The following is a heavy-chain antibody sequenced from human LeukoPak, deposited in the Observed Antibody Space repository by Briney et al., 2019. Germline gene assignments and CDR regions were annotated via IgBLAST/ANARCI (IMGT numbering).Heavy chain of an antibody. J-gene: IGHJ6*04. D-gene: IGHD6-19*01. Sequence: AGTLNLSCAASGFTFSDYYMSWIRQAPGHGLEWVSYISNSSSYTNYADSVKGRFTNYRYTDKNSMYLQMNSLRAEDTAVYYCARDIAVAGTDWYGMDVWGKGTTATVS. CDR1: GFTFSDYY. V-gene: IGHV3-11*06. CDR2: ISNSSSYT. CDR3: ARDIAVAGTDWYGMDV.